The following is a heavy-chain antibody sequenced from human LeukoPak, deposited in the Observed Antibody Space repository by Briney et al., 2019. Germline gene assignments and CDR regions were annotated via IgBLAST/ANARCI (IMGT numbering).Heavy chain of an antibody. CDR3: ARGTLHCSSTSCYSRANWYFDL. CDR1: SGSISSYY. CDR2: IYTSGST. V-gene: IGHV4-4*07. Sequence: PSETLSLTCTVSSGSISSYYWSWIRQPAGQGLEWIGRIYTSGSTNYNPSLKSRVTISIDMSRNQFSLKLSSLTAADTAVYYCARGTLHCSSTSCYSRANWYFDLWGRGTLVTVSS. D-gene: IGHD2-2*02. J-gene: IGHJ2*01.